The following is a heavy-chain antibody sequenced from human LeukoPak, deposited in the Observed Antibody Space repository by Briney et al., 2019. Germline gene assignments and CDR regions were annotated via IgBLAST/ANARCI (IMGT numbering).Heavy chain of an antibody. D-gene: IGHD1-26*01. J-gene: IGHJ4*02. CDR3: AKDFIAMSDWEPLGY. CDR1: GFTFSSYG. Sequence: GRSLRLSCAASGFTFSSYGMHWVRQAPGKGLEWVAFIRYDGNNKYYADSVKGRFTISRDNSKNTLYLQMNSLRDEDTAVYYCAKDFIAMSDWEPLGYWGQGILVTVSS. V-gene: IGHV3-30*02. CDR2: IRYDGNNK.